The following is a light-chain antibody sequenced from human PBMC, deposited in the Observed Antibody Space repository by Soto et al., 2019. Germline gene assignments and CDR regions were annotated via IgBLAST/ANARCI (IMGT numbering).Light chain of an antibody. CDR3: QQYGRSPFT. J-gene: IGKJ3*01. V-gene: IGKV3-20*01. CDR1: QSVSSSY. Sequence: EIVLTQSPATLSLSPGERATLSCGASQSVSSSYLAWYQQKPGQAPRLLIHGASSRATGIPERFSGSGSGTDFTLIISRLEPEDFAVYYCQQYGRSPFTFGPGTKVDIK. CDR2: GAS.